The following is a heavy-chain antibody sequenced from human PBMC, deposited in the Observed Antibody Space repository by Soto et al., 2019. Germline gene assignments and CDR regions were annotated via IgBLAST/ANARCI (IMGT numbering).Heavy chain of an antibody. CDR1: GFTFSNYA. V-gene: IGHV3-23*01. Sequence: GGSLRLSCAASGFTFSNYAMSWVRQAPGKGLEWVSAISGSGGTTYYADSVKGRFTISRDNSKNTLYLQMNSLRAEDTAVYYCTTAPLGYCSGGSCYDRQTWFDPWGQGTLVTVSS. J-gene: IGHJ5*02. D-gene: IGHD2-15*01. CDR3: TTAPLGYCSGGSCYDRQTWFDP. CDR2: ISGSGGTT.